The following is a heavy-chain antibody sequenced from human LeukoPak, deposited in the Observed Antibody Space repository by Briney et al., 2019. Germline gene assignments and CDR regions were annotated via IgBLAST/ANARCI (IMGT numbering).Heavy chain of an antibody. Sequence: GGSLRLSCAASGFTFDDYAMNWFRQAPGKGLEWVSGINWNGGSTYYRDSVKGRFTISRDNAKNSLYLQMNSLRAEDTALYYCARVKGSGYRNSIDYWGQGTLVTVSS. CDR3: ARVKGSGYRNSIDY. V-gene: IGHV3-20*04. J-gene: IGHJ4*02. CDR1: GFTFDDYA. CDR2: INWNGGST. D-gene: IGHD3-3*01.